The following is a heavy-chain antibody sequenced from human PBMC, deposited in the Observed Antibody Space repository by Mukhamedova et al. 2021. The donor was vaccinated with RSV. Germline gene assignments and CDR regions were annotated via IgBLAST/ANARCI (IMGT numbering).Heavy chain of an antibody. CDR3: AREIPNSFYFDY. Sequence: EYMGINNPDDGGARYAQKFQGRVTMTRDTSTSTVYMELSSLTSEDMAMYYCAREIPNSFYFDYWGQGTPVTVSS. D-gene: IGHD2-2*02. V-gene: IGHV1-46*01. CDR2: NNPDDGGA. J-gene: IGHJ4*02.